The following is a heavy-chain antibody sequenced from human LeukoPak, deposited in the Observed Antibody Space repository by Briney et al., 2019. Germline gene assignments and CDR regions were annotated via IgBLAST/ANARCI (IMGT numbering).Heavy chain of an antibody. D-gene: IGHD4-17*01. Sequence: PGGSLRLSCAASGFTFSSYWMSWVRQAPGKGLEWVGRVRIKANGYTTEYAASVKGRFTISRDDSKNSLYLQMNSLETEDTAVYYCARGGPNGDPDYWGQGTLVTVSS. CDR1: GFTFSSYW. V-gene: IGHV3-72*01. CDR2: VRIKANGYTT. J-gene: IGHJ4*02. CDR3: ARGGPNGDPDY.